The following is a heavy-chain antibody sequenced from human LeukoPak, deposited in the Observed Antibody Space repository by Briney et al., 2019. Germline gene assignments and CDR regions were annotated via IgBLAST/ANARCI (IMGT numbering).Heavy chain of an antibody. CDR1: GGSISSYY. J-gene: IGHJ5*02. Sequence: SETLSLTCTVSGGSISSYYWSRIRQPAGKGLEWIGRIYTSGSTNYNPSLKSRVTMSVDTSKNQFSLKLSSVTAADTAVYYCARGSYYDSSGYYEPSLDPWGQGTLVTVSS. D-gene: IGHD3-22*01. CDR2: IYTSGST. CDR3: ARGSYYDSSGYYEPSLDP. V-gene: IGHV4-4*07.